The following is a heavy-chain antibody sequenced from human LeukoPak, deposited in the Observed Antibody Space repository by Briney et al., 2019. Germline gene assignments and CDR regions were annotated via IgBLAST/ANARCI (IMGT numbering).Heavy chain of an antibody. CDR1: GGSISSGGSY. CDR3: ARTTAVRIFDY. D-gene: IGHD1-14*01. CDR2: IYYSGST. J-gene: IGHJ4*02. Sequence: PSETLSLTCTVSGGSISSGGSYWSWLRQHPGKGLEWIGYIYYSGSTYYNPSLKSRVTISVDTSKNQFSLKLSSVTAADTAVYYCARTTAVRIFDYWGQGTLVTVSS. V-gene: IGHV4-31*03.